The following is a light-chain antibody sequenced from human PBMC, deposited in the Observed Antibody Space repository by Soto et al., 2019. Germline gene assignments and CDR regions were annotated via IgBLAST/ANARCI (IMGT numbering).Light chain of an antibody. CDR2: AAS. Sequence: AIRMTQSPSSFSASTGDRVTITCRASQGISSYLAWYQQKPGKAPKLLIYAASTLQSGVPSRFSGSGSGTEFTLTISCLQSDDFATYYCQQYYSYPLTFGEWTKVEIK. CDR1: QGISSY. J-gene: IGKJ4*01. V-gene: IGKV1-8*01. CDR3: QQYYSYPLT.